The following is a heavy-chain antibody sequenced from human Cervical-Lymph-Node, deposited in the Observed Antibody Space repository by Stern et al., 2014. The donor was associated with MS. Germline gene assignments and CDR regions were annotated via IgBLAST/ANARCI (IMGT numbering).Heavy chain of an antibody. J-gene: IGHJ4*02. Sequence: EVQLLESGGGFVQPGGSLRLSCVASGLTFSTYALSWVRQAPGKGLEWVSSISVSGGSPLSADSVKGRFTLSRDNSKNTLYLHMSSLRAEDTAVYFCATNPVNTFGFVYRYFDYWGQGTQVTVSP. CDR3: ATNPVNTFGFVYRYFDY. D-gene: IGHD3-9*01. CDR1: GLTFSTYA. CDR2: ISVSGGSP. V-gene: IGHV3-23*01.